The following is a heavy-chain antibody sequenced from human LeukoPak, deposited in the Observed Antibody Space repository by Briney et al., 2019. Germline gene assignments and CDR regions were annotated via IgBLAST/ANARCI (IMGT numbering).Heavy chain of an antibody. J-gene: IGHJ2*01. D-gene: IGHD1-14*01. CDR1: GYTFTGYY. V-gene: IGHV1-2*02. Sequence: ASVKVSCKVSGYTFTGYYMHWVRQAPGQGLEWMGWINPNSGGTNYAQKFQGRVTMTRDTSISTAYMELSRLRSDDTAVYYCARPGGAGAQPAWDFDLWGRGTLVTVSS. CDR3: ARPGGAGAQPAWDFDL. CDR2: INPNSGGT.